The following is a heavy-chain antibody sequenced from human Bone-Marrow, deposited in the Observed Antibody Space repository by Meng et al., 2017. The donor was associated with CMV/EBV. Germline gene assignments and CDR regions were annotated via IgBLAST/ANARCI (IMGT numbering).Heavy chain of an antibody. CDR2: IYYSGST. V-gene: IGHV4-61*01. J-gene: IGHJ4*02. CDR1: GGSVSSGSYY. CDR3: ARVGTRDSSPENFDY. D-gene: IGHD6-13*01. Sequence: SETLSLTCTVSGGSVSSGSYYWSWIRQPPGKGLEWIGYIYYSGSTNYNPSVKSRVTISVDTSKTQFSLKLSSVTAADTAVYYCARVGTRDSSPENFDYWGQGTLVTVSA.